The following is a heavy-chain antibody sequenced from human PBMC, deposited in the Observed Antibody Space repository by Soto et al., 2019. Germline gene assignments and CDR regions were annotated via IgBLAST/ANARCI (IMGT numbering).Heavy chain of an antibody. CDR3: ARRLFGSRWTLDS. D-gene: IGHD2-21*01. CDR2: VYHTGST. V-gene: IGHV4-59*13. Sequence: PSETLSLTCDVSGASITTCYWSWIRQAPGKGLEWIGNVYHTGSTDYNSSLRSRVTISVDTSKNQFSLNMNSVTAADTAVYYCARRLFGSRWTLDSWGQGALVTVSS. CDR1: GASITTCY. J-gene: IGHJ4*02.